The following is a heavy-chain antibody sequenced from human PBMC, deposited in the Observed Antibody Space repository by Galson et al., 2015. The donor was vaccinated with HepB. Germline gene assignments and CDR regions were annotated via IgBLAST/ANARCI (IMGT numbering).Heavy chain of an antibody. D-gene: IGHD2-2*01. CDR3: AGYCSSTSCYSLYYYGMDV. J-gene: IGHJ6*02. CDR1: GGTFSSYA. Sequence: SVKVSCKASGGTFSSYAISWVRQAPGQGLEWMGGIIPIFGTANYAQKFQGRVTITADESTSTAYMELSSLRSEDTAVYYCAGYCSSTSCYSLYYYGMDVWGQGTTVTVS. V-gene: IGHV1-69*13. CDR2: IIPIFGTA.